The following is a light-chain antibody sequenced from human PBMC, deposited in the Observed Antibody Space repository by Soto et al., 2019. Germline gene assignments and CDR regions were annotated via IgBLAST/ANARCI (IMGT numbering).Light chain of an antibody. CDR3: AAWYDSLCGWV. CDR2: RNI. J-gene: IGLJ3*02. CDR1: SSSIGTNH. V-gene: IGLV1-47*01. Sequence: QSVLTQPPSASETPGQRGTISCSGTSSSIGTNHVYWYQHLPGTAPKLLIYRNILRPSGVPDRFSASKSGTSASLAISGLRSEDEADYYCAAWYDSLCGWVFGGGTKLTVL.